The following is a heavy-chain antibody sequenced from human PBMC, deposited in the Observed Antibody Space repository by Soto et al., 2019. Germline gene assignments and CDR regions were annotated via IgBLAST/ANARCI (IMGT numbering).Heavy chain of an antibody. CDR3: ARLSRPNYYDTSGFFKDNWFDP. D-gene: IGHD3-22*01. CDR2: IIPIVETP. V-gene: IGHV1-69*13. J-gene: IGHJ5*02. Sequence: SVKVSCKASGGTFNSYDINWVRQAPGQGLEWMGGIIPIVETPKYAQKFQGRVTITADESTNTVYMELGSLRSEDTAMYYCARLSRPNYYDTSGFFKDNWFDPWGQGTLVTVSS. CDR1: GGTFNSYD.